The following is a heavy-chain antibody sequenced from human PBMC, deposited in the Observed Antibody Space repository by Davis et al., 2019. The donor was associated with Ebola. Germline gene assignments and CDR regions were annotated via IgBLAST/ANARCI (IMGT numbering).Heavy chain of an antibody. CDR3: AKDIRTGQGYYYWMDV. CDR2: ISWNGDYI. Sequence: SLKISCAASGFTFSDYAMIWVRQAPGKGLEWASGISWNGDYIAYGDSVKGRFTISRDNAKNSLYLQMNSLRVEDTALYFCAKDIRTGQGYYYWMDVWGQGTTVTVSS. CDR1: GFTFSDYA. V-gene: IGHV3-9*01. J-gene: IGHJ6*02. D-gene: IGHD1-1*01.